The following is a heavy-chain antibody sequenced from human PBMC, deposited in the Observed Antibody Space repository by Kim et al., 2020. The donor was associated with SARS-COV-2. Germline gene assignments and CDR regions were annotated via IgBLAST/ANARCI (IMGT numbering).Heavy chain of an antibody. CDR2: IVVGSGNT. Sequence: SVKVSCKASGFTFTSSAVQWVRQARGQRLEWIGWIVVGSGNTNYAQKFQERVTITRDMSTSTAYMELSSLRSEDTAVYYCAAPRLGQQLDYYYYYYGMDVWGQGPTVTVSS. J-gene: IGHJ6*02. CDR3: AAPRLGQQLDYYYYYYGMDV. V-gene: IGHV1-58*01. CDR1: GFTFTSSA. D-gene: IGHD6-13*01.